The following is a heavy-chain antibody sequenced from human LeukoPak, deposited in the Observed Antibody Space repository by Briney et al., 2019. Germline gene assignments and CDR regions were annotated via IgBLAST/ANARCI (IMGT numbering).Heavy chain of an antibody. Sequence: ASVKVSCKASSYTFTNYGISWVRQAPGQGLEWMGWISAYNGNTNYAQSLQGRVTMTTDTSTNTAYMELRSLRSDDTAVYYCARDQDPGAFDIWGQGTMVTVSS. CDR1: SYTFTNYG. CDR2: ISAYNGNT. J-gene: IGHJ3*02. CDR3: ARDQDPGAFDI. V-gene: IGHV1-18*01.